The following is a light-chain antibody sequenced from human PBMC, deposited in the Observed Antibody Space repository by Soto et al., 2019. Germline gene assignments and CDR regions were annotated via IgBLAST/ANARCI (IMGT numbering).Light chain of an antibody. CDR1: QGVSSNS. CDR3: QCYFNSRA. Sequence: EIVLTQSPGTLSLSPGERATLSCRASQGVSSNSLAWYQQKPGQAPRLLIYGASSRATGTPDRFSGSGSGTDFTISISRLEPEDFAVYNCQCYFNSRAFGQGTKVEI. J-gene: IGKJ1*01. V-gene: IGKV3-20*01. CDR2: GAS.